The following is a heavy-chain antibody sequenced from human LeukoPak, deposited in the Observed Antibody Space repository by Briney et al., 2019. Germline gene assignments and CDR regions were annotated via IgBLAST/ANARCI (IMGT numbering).Heavy chain of an antibody. CDR3: AREGSGSWGGDFDY. J-gene: IGHJ4*02. V-gene: IGHV3-23*01. D-gene: IGHD3-10*01. CDR2: ISAGGGRT. CDR1: GFTFSGYA. Sequence: GGSLRLSCTASGFTFSGYAMNWVRQAPGKGLEWVSGISAGGGRTYYADSVKGRFINSRDNSKNTLYLQMNSLRAEDTAVYYCAREGSGSWGGDFDYWGQGTLVTVSS.